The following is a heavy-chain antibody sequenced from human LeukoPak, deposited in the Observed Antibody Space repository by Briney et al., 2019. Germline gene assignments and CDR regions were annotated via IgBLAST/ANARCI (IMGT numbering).Heavy chain of an antibody. J-gene: IGHJ4*02. CDR3: ARDRRDYYGSGSWDY. D-gene: IGHD3-10*01. CDR2: IYTSGTT. CDR1: GGSIRNYY. Sequence: SEILSLTCTVSGGSIRNYYWSWIRQPAGKGLEWIGRIYTSGTTNYNPSLKSRVTMSLDTSKNQFSLKLNSVTAADTAVYYCARDRRDYYGSGSWDYWGQGTLVTVSS. V-gene: IGHV4-4*07.